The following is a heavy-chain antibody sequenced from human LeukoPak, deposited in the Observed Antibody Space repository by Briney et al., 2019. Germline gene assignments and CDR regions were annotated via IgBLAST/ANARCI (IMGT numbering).Heavy chain of an antibody. J-gene: IGHJ4*01. CDR2: IKQNGDEL. V-gene: IGHV3-7*01. CDR1: GFCFSSYW. D-gene: IGHD3-16*01. Sequence: GGSLRLSCAASGFCFSSYWMTWVHPAPGKGLEWVANIKQNGDELNYVDSVEDRFTISRDNAKNSLYLHMTDLRAEDTAVYYCARELRTFDSWGYGTLVTVSS. CDR3: ARELRTFDS.